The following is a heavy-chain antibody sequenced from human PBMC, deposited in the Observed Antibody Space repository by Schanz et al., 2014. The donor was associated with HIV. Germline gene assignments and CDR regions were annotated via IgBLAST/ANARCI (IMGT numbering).Heavy chain of an antibody. D-gene: IGHD3-3*01. CDR1: GFIFSNYG. Sequence: QVHLVESGGGVVQPGRSLRLSWVGSGFIFSNYGIHWVRQAPGKGREWVAVSSHDGSVKFYGDSVKGRFTISRDTFKNTVYLQMNSLRSEDTAVYYCAKASESIFGVEGLDFWGQGTLVIVSS. J-gene: IGHJ4*02. CDR3: AKASESIFGVEGLDF. CDR2: SSHDGSVK. V-gene: IGHV3-30*18.